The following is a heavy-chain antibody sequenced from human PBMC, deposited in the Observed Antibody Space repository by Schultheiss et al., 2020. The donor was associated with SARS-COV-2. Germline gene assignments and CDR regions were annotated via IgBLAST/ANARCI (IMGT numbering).Heavy chain of an antibody. V-gene: IGHV3-30*07. CDR1: GFTFSSYA. Sequence: GGSLRLSCAASGFTFSSYAMHWVRQAPGKGLEWVAVIWYDGSNKYYADSVKGRFTISRDNSKNTLYLQMNSLRAEDTAVYYCARDVLQLWLHAFDIWGQGTMVTVSS. J-gene: IGHJ3*02. CDR2: IWYDGSNK. D-gene: IGHD5-18*01. CDR3: ARDVLQLWLHAFDI.